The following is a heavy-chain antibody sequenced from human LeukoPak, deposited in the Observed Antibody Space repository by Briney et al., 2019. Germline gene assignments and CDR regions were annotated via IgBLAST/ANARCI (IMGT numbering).Heavy chain of an antibody. V-gene: IGHV3-11*01. CDR2: ISSSGSTI. CDR1: GFTFSDYY. CDR3: ASIEPTLFYYDSSGYPDY. J-gene: IGHJ4*02. Sequence: GSLRLSCAASGFTFSDYYMSWIRQAPGKGLEWVSYISSSGSTIYYADSVKGRFTISRDNAKNSLYLQMNSLRAEDTAVYYCASIEPTLFYYDSSGYPDYWGQGTLVTVSS. D-gene: IGHD3-22*01.